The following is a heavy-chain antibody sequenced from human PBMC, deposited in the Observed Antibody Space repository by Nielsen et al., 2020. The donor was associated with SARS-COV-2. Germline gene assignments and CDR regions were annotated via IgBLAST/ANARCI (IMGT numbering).Heavy chain of an antibody. Sequence: GSLRLSCAVYGGSFSGYYWSWIRQPPGKGLEWIGEINHSGSTNYNPSLKSRVTISVDTSKNQFSLKLSSVTAADTAVYYCARGLGKWNYDWFDPWGQGTLVTVS. D-gene: IGHD1-7*01. V-gene: IGHV4-34*01. CDR1: GGSFSGYY. CDR3: ARGLGKWNYDWFDP. J-gene: IGHJ5*02. CDR2: INHSGST.